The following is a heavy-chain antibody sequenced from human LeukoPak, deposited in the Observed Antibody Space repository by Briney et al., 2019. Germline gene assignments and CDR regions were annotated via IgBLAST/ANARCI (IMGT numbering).Heavy chain of an antibody. Sequence: GASVKVSCKASGYTFTGYYMHWVRQAPGQRLEWMGWINAGNGNTKYSQKFQGRVTITRDTSASTAYMELSSLRSEDTAVYYCARVPLIAAAGYWFDPWGQGTLVTVSS. CDR3: ARVPLIAAAGYWFDP. V-gene: IGHV1-3*01. D-gene: IGHD6-13*01. J-gene: IGHJ5*02. CDR2: INAGNGNT. CDR1: GYTFTGYY.